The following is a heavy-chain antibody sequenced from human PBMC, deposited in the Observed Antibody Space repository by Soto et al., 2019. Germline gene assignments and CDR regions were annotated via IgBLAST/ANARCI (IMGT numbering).Heavy chain of an antibody. CDR2: VYFSGNT. CDR3: GSVRPSGSVLS. J-gene: IGHJ5*02. D-gene: IGHD6-25*01. CDR1: GGSLSSYY. Sequence: QVQLQESGPGLVKPSETLSLTCTVSGGSLSSYYLTWIRQSPGKGLEWIVYVYFSGNTNYNPSLKSRVAISIDTSKNPFSLTLASVTAADPAFYYWGSVRPSGSVLSWGPATLVTVSS. V-gene: IGHV4-59*01.